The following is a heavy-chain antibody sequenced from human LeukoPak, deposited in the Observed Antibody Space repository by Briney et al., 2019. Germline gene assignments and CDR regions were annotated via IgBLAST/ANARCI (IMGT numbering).Heavy chain of an antibody. CDR2: ISYDGSNK. CDR1: GFTFSSYA. V-gene: IGHV3-30-3*01. CDR3: ARVRLYDFSSIDY. J-gene: IGHJ4*02. Sequence: GGSLRLSCAASGFTFSSYAMHWVRQAPGKGLEWVAVISYDGSNKYYADSVKGRFTISRDNSQNTLYLQMNSLRAEDTAVYYCARVRLYDFSSIDYWGQGTLVTVSS. D-gene: IGHD3-3*01.